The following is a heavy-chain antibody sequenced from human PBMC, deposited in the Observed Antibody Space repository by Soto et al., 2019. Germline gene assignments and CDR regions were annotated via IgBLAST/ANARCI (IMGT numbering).Heavy chain of an antibody. J-gene: IGHJ4*02. CDR3: AKPPRGVNYYDSSVYFDY. CDR2: ISGSGGST. V-gene: IGHV3-23*01. Sequence: SLRLSCAASGFTFSSYAMSWGRQAPGKGLEWVSAISGSGGSTYYADSVKGRFTISRDNSKNTLYLQMNSLRAEDTAVYYCAKPPRGVNYYDSSVYFDYWGQGTLVTVSS. CDR1: GFTFSSYA. D-gene: IGHD3-22*01.